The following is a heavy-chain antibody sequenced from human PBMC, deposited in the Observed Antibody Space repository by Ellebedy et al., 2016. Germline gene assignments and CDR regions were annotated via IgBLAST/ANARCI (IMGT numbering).Heavy chain of an antibody. Sequence: GESLKISXEASGFTFDKHAMHWVRQAPGKGLEWVALISSDGNNAYYSDSVKGRFSISRDNSKNKLSLEMDSLRPEDTAVYYCAKQRKYWFDDSGYANHHLDSWGQGTLVTVSS. CDR1: GFTFDKHA. CDR2: ISSDGNNA. D-gene: IGHD3-22*01. CDR3: AKQRKYWFDDSGYANHHLDS. V-gene: IGHV3-30*18. J-gene: IGHJ4*02.